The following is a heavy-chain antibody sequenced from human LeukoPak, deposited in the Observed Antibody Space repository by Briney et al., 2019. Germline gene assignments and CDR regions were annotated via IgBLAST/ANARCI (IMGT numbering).Heavy chain of an antibody. Sequence: SETLSLTCTVSGGSISSGGYYWSWIRQHPGKGLEWIGYIYYSGSTNYNPSLKSRVTISVDTSKNQFSLKLSSVTAADTAVYYCARVPGRFSRNYYMDAWGKGTTVTVSS. J-gene: IGHJ6*03. CDR2: IYYSGST. V-gene: IGHV4-61*08. CDR3: ARVPGRFSRNYYMDA. D-gene: IGHD3-3*01. CDR1: GGSISSGGYY.